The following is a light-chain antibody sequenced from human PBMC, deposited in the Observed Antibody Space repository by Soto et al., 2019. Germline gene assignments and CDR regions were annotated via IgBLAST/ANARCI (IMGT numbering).Light chain of an antibody. J-gene: IGKJ2*01. CDR3: QQCKSAST. V-gene: IGKV1-5*01. CDR2: DAS. CDR1: QSISHY. Sequence: DIQMTQSPSSLSASVGDRVIITCRASQSISHYLAWYQQRPGKAPKLLIYDASTLEGGIPSRFSVSGSGTKFSLISSSLRPDDFATYYCQQCKSASTFGQGTKLGIK.